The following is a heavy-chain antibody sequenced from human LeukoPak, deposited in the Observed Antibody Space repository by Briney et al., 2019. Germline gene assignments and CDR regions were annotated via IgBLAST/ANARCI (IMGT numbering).Heavy chain of an antibody. Sequence: PGGSLRLSCAASGFTFSSYGMHWVRQAPGKGLEWVANIKQDGSEKYYVDSVKGRFTISRDNAKNSLYLQMNSLRAEDTAVYYCARDRYGSGTSWGQGTLVTVSS. CDR2: IKQDGSEK. D-gene: IGHD3-10*01. V-gene: IGHV3-7*01. CDR3: ARDRYGSGTS. J-gene: IGHJ5*02. CDR1: GFTFSSYG.